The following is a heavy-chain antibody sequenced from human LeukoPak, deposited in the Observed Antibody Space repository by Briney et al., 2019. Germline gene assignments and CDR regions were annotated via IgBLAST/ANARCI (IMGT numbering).Heavy chain of an antibody. J-gene: IGHJ5*02. CDR3: ANLPMDYVSFHH. CDR1: GGSISSYY. Sequence: PSETLSLTCTVSGGSISSYYWSWIRQPPGKGLEWIGSIYYSGSTYYNPSLKSRVTISVDTSKNQFSLKLSSVTAADTAVYYCANLPMDYVSFHHWGQGTLVTVSS. V-gene: IGHV4-59*05. D-gene: IGHD3-16*01. CDR2: IYYSGST.